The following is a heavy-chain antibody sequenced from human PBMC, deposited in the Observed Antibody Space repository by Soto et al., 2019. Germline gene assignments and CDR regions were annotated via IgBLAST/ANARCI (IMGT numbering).Heavy chain of an antibody. V-gene: IGHV1-18*04. Sequence: ASVKVSCKASGYTFTSYGISWVRQAPGQGLEWMGWISAYNGNTDYAQKLQGRVTMTTDTSTSTAYMELRSLRSDDTAVYYCASRSRRSWYEAFDLWGQGTMVTVSS. D-gene: IGHD6-13*01. J-gene: IGHJ3*01. CDR2: ISAYNGNT. CDR3: ASRSRRSWYEAFDL. CDR1: GYTFTSYG.